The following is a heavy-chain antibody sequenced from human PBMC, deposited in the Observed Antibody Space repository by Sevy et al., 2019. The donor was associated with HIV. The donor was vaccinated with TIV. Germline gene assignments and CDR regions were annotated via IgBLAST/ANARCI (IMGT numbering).Heavy chain of an antibody. CDR2: LSFGCGKI. J-gene: IGHJ4*02. V-gene: IGHV3-23*01. CDR3: AREGCSKPHDY. D-gene: IGHD3-10*02. Sequence: GGSLTLSCVASGFNFNIYSFSWVRHTPGKGLEWVSTLSFGCGKINYADSVQGRFTISRDDSKNTLYLEMNSLRVEDTAIYYCAREGCSKPHDYWGQGTLVTVSS. CDR1: GFNFNIYS.